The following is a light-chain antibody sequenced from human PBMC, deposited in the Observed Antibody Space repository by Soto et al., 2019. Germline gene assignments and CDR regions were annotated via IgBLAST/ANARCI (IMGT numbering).Light chain of an antibody. CDR3: SSYAGSNNFCV. CDR1: SSDIGSYTY. J-gene: IGLJ1*01. Sequence: QSALTQPPSASGSPGQSVTISCTGTSSDIGSYTYVSWYQQHPGKAPKLIIYDVSKRPSGVPDRFSGSKTGNTASLTASGLQAEDEADYYCSSYAGSNNFCVFGTGTKLTVL. CDR2: DVS. V-gene: IGLV2-8*01.